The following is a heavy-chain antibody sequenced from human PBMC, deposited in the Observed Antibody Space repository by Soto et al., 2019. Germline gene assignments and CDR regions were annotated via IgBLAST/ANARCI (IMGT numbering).Heavy chain of an antibody. V-gene: IGHV3-30*18. Sequence: QVQLVESGGGVVQPGRSLRLSCAASGFTFSSYGMHWVRQAPGKGLEWVAVISYDGSNKYYADSVKGRFTISRDNSKNTLYLQMNSLRAEDTAVYYCAKDPSRTFNSIAAPDYWGQGTLVTVSS. CDR1: GFTFSSYG. J-gene: IGHJ4*02. D-gene: IGHD6-6*01. CDR2: ISYDGSNK. CDR3: AKDPSRTFNSIAAPDY.